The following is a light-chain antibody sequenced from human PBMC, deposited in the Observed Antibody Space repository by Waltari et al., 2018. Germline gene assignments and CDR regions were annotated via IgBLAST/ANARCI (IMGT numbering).Light chain of an antibody. Sequence: SYELTQPPSVSVSPGQTARITCSGDALPKQYACWYQQKPGQAPVVVIYKDTERPSGIPERFSGSSSGTTVTLTISGVHAEDEADYYCQSADSSGKVFGGGTKLTVL. V-gene: IGLV3-25*03. CDR3: QSADSSGKV. CDR2: KDT. J-gene: IGLJ2*01. CDR1: ALPKQY.